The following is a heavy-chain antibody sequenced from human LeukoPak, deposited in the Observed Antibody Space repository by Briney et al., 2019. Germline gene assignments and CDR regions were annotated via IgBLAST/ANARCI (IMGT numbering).Heavy chain of an antibody. CDR1: GGSISSGSYY. D-gene: IGHD3-3*01. Sequence: PSETLSLTCTVSGGSISSGSYYWRWIRQPAGKGLEWIGRIYTSGSTNYNPSLKSRVTISVDTSKNHFSLKLSSVAAADTAVYYCARDVTIFGVERYNWFDPWGQGTLVTVSS. CDR2: IYTSGST. CDR3: ARDVTIFGVERYNWFDP. V-gene: IGHV4-61*02. J-gene: IGHJ5*02.